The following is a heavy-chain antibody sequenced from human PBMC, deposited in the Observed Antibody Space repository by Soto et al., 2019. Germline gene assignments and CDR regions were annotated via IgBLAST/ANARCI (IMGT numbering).Heavy chain of an antibody. CDR1: GYTFTSYA. J-gene: IGHJ4*02. CDR2: INAGNGNT. CDR3: ARSPVFGVVIVYYFDY. Sequence: WASVKVSCKASGYTFTSYAMHWVRQAPGQRLEWMGWINAGNGNTEYSQKFQGRVTITRDTSASTAYMELSSLRSEDTAVYYCARSPVFGVVIVYYFDYWGQGTLVTVSS. V-gene: IGHV1-3*01. D-gene: IGHD3-3*01.